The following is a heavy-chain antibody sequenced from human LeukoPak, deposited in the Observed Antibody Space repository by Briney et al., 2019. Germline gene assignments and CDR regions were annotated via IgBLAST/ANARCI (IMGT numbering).Heavy chain of an antibody. CDR2: IYYGGST. Sequence: SSETLSLTCTVSGGSISSYYWTWIRQPPGMGLEWIGYIYYGGSTNYNPSLKRRVSISLDTSKSQFSLKLSSVTAADTAVYYCATLSRDTDSSGWSDLYYFDYWGQGTLVTVSS. CDR1: GGSISSYY. J-gene: IGHJ4*02. V-gene: IGHV4-59*01. CDR3: ATLSRDTDSSGWSDLYYFDY. D-gene: IGHD6-13*01.